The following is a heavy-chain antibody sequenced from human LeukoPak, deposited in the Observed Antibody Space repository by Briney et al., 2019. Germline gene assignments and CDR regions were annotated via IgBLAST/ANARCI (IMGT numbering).Heavy chain of an antibody. V-gene: IGHV1-8*03. CDR3: ARGRTADIVVVPAAIPEELDY. CDR1: GYTFTSYD. Sequence: ASVKVSCKASGYTFTSYDINWVRQATGQGLEWMGWMNPNSGNTGYAQKFQGRVTITRNTSISTAYMELSSLRSEDTAVHYCARGRTADIVVVPAAIPEELDYWGQGTLVTVSS. CDR2: MNPNSGNT. D-gene: IGHD2-2*02. J-gene: IGHJ4*02.